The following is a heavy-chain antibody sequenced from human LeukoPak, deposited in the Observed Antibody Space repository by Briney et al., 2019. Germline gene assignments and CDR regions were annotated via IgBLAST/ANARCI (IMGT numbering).Heavy chain of an antibody. J-gene: IGHJ4*02. Sequence: GGSLRLSCAASGFTFSSYNMNWVRQAPGKGLEWVAVISYDGSNKYYADSVKGRFTISRDNSKNTLYLQMNSLRAEDTAVYYCAKDRFDSEVATILDYWGQGTLVTVSS. V-gene: IGHV3-30*18. CDR1: GFTFSSYN. CDR2: ISYDGSNK. CDR3: AKDRFDSEVATILDY. D-gene: IGHD5-12*01.